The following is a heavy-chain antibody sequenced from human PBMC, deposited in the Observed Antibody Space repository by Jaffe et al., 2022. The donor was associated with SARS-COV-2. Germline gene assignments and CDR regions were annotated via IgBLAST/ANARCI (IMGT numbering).Heavy chain of an antibody. Sequence: EVQLVESGGGLVQPGGSLKLSCAASGFTFSGSAMHWVRQASGKGLEWVGRIRSKANSYATAYAASVKGRFTISRDDSKNTAYLQMNSLKTEDTAVYYCTRLDTAAIQYNWFDPWGQGTLVTVSS. V-gene: IGHV3-73*01. J-gene: IGHJ5*02. CDR3: TRLDTAAIQYNWFDP. CDR2: IRSKANSYAT. CDR1: GFTFSGSA. D-gene: IGHD2-2*02.